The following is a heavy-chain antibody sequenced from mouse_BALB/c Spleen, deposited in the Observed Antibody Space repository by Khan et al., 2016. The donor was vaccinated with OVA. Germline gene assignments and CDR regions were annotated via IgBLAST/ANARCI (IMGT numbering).Heavy chain of an antibody. Sequence: QVRLQQSGPGLVAPSQSLSITCTVSGFSLTGYGVNWVRQPPGKGLEWLGMIWGDGSTDYNSAIKSSMNPTKDNSKSKVFLKRNSLQTDETARYYCARAYYGNYREAMDYWGQGTAVTGSS. CDR3: ARAYYGNYREAMDY. J-gene: IGHJ4*01. CDR2: IWGDGST. V-gene: IGHV2-6-7*01. CDR1: GFSLTGYG. D-gene: IGHD2-10*01.